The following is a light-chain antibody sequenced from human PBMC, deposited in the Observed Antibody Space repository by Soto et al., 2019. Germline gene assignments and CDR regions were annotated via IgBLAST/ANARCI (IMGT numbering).Light chain of an antibody. Sequence: QSVLTQPASVSESPGQSITISCTGASSDVGSYKFVSWYQHHPGKAPKLMIYEGSKRPSGVSDRFSGSKSGNTASLTISGVQADDDADYYCCSYAGSNNVFGNGNKLTV. J-gene: IGLJ1*01. CDR1: SSDVGSYKF. V-gene: IGLV2-23*03. CDR3: CSYAGSNNV. CDR2: EGS.